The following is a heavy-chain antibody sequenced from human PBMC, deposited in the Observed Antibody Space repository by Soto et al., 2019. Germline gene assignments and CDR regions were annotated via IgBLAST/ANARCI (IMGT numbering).Heavy chain of an antibody. V-gene: IGHV1-69*13. CDR1: RVAFSKFI. Sequence: SVKVSCKASRVAFSKFIVTWVRQAPGLGLEWVGGIIPIFGTANYAQKFQGRVTVTADESTSTSYMEVNNLRSEDTAVYYCAKVRYSSPMGYYYGMDVWGQGTTVTVSS. J-gene: IGHJ6*02. CDR2: IIPIFGTA. D-gene: IGHD6-19*01. CDR3: AKVRYSSPMGYYYGMDV.